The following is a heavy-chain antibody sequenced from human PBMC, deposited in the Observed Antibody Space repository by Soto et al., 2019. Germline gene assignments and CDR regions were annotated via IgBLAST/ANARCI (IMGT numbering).Heavy chain of an antibody. D-gene: IGHD2-2*03. V-gene: IGHV3-53*01. CDR2: IYVGDSA. CDR1: GPDVGYSF. J-gene: IGHJ4*02. Sequence: GGYLRLSXVASGPDVGYSFMIWVRQLPGGGLEWVSVIYVGDSAYYADSVKGRFTISRDKSTNTLYLQMGSLRESDTAVYYCARGGLTPSHPLDSWGQGTLVTVSS. CDR3: ARGGLTPSHPLDS.